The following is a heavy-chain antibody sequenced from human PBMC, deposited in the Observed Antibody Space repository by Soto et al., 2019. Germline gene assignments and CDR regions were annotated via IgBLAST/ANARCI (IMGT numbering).Heavy chain of an antibody. J-gene: IGHJ3*02. D-gene: IGHD6-13*01. CDR3: ARGALPYIAAAVAFDI. CDR2: ISYDGSNK. CDR1: GFTFSSYA. V-gene: IGHV3-30*04. Sequence: GGSLRLSCAASGFTFSSYAMHWVRQAPGKGLEWVAVISYDGSNKYYADSVKGRFTISRDNSKNTLYLQMNSLRAEDTAVYYCARGALPYIAAAVAFDICGQGTMVTV.